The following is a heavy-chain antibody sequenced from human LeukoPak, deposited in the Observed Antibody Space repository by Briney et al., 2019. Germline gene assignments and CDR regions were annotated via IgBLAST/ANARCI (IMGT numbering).Heavy chain of an antibody. Sequence: ASVKVSCKASGYTFTGYYIHWVRQAPGQGLEWMGWINPNSGGTNSAQNFQGRVTMTRDTSISTAYMELSTLRSDDTAVYYCARDSSGYGIDFDYWGQGTLVTVSS. CDR1: GYTFTGYY. D-gene: IGHD5-12*01. J-gene: IGHJ4*02. CDR3: ARDSSGYGIDFDY. V-gene: IGHV1-2*02. CDR2: INPNSGGT.